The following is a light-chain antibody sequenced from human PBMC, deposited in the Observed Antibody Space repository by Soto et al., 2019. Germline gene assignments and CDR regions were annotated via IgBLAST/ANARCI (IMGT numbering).Light chain of an antibody. Sequence: IQLTQSPSSLSASVGDRVTITCRAGQGISSSLAWYQQKPGKAPNLLISTASTLQTGVPSRFSGSGSGTDFALTISSLQSEDFATYYGQQIDSYPRTFGQGTKVEIK. CDR1: QGISSS. V-gene: IGKV1-9*01. CDR2: TAS. CDR3: QQIDSYPRT. J-gene: IGKJ1*01.